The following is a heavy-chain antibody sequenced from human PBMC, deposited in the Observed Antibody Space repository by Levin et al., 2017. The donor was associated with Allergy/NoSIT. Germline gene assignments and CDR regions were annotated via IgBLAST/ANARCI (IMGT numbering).Heavy chain of an antibody. CDR2: IYYSGST. D-gene: IGHD4-17*01. V-gene: IGHV4-59*08. J-gene: IGHJ4*02. CDR3: ASQRLDYDYGDYFDY. Sequence: AGGSLRLSCTVSGGSISSYYWSWIRQPPGKGLEWIGYIYYSGSTNYNPSLKSRVTISVDTSKNQFSLKLSSVTAADTAVYYCASQRLDYDYGDYFDYWGQGTLVTVSS. CDR1: GGSISSYY.